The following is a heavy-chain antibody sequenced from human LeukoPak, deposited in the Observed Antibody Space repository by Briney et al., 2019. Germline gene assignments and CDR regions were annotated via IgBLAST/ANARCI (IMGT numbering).Heavy chain of an antibody. V-gene: IGHV4-34*01. CDR1: GGSFSGYY. J-gene: IGHJ4*02. D-gene: IGHD5-12*01. Sequence: SETLSLTCAVYGGSFSGYYWSWIRQPPGKGLEWIGEINHSGSTNYNPSLKSRVTISVDTSKNQSSLKLSSVTAADTAVYYCARVGGYEETIDYWGQGTLVTVSS. CDR3: ARVGGYEETIDY. CDR2: INHSGST.